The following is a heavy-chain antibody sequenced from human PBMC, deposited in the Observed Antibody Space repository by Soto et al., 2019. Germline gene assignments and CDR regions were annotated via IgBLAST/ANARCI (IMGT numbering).Heavy chain of an antibody. CDR3: ARGSQNFWMREDAFDI. J-gene: IGHJ3*02. CDR2: IHSSSRYI. Sequence: EVQLVESGGGQVKPGGSLRLSCAASGFSFSTYSMNWVRQAPGKGLEWVSSIHSSSRYIYYADSVKGRFTISRDNAKNSLFVQMSSVRAEDAAVYFCARGSQNFWMREDAFDIWGQGTMVSVSS. V-gene: IGHV3-21*01. D-gene: IGHD3-3*01. CDR1: GFSFSTYS.